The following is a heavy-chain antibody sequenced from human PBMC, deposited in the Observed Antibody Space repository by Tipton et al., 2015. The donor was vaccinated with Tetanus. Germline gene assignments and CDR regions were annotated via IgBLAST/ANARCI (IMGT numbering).Heavy chain of an antibody. CDR2: VSSSGST. J-gene: IGHJ6*02. V-gene: IGHV4-61*08. D-gene: IGHD1-1*01. CDR3: VTVNFPNYYHCGMDV. Sequence: TLSLTCTVSGGSLRGGDHYWSWIRQPPGKGLEWLAYVSSSGSTNSNYSLKSRITVSRDTSKNQFSLKLASVTAADTAVYYCVTVNFPNYYHCGMDVWGQGTTVTVSS. CDR1: GGSLRGGDHY.